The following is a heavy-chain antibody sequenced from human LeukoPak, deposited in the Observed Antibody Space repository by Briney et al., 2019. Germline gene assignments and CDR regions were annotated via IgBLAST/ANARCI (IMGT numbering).Heavy chain of an antibody. CDR1: GFTFSSYA. Sequence: GGSLRLSCAASGFTFSSYAMHWVRQAPGEGLEYVSAISSNGGSTYYANSVKGRFTISRDNSKNTPYLQMGSLRAEDMAVYYCAREFCSGTSCYKTIDYWGQGTLVTVSS. D-gene: IGHD2-2*02. V-gene: IGHV3-64*01. J-gene: IGHJ4*02. CDR2: ISSNGGST. CDR3: AREFCSGTSCYKTIDY.